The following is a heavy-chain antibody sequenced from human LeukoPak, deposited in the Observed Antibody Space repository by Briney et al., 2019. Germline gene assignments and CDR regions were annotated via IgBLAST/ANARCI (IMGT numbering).Heavy chain of an antibody. D-gene: IGHD2-2*01. CDR3: ARLQYCSGTSCYWFDP. J-gene: IGHJ5*02. CDR2: IYHTGST. CDR1: GGSISSGGYS. Sequence: PSETLSLTCAVSGGSISSGGYSWSWIRQPPGKGLEWIGCIYHTGSTYYNPSLKSRVTTSVDTSKNQFSLRLSSVTAADTAVYYCARLQYCSGTSCYWFDPWGQGTLVTVSS. V-gene: IGHV4-30-2*01.